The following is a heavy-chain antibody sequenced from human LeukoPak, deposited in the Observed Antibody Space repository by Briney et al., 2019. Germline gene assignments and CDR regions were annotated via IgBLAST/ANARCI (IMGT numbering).Heavy chain of an antibody. D-gene: IGHD6-19*01. CDR3: AKDRIGYSSGWYGH. CDR2: IRYDGSNK. Sequence: GGSLRLPCAASGFTFSSYGMHWVRQAPGKGLEWVAFIRYDGSNKYYADSVKGRFTISRDNSKNTLYLQMNSLRAEDTAVYYCAKDRIGYSSGWYGHWGQGTLVTVSS. V-gene: IGHV3-30*02. CDR1: GFTFSSYG. J-gene: IGHJ5*02.